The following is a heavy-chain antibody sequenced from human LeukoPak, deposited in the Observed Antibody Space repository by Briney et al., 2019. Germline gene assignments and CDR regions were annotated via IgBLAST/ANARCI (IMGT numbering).Heavy chain of an antibody. Sequence: GGSLSLSCAASGFTFSIYAMSWVRQAPGKGLQWVSSITSRGESTWYVDSVKGRFTITRDNSENTLYLQMHSLRAEDTPVYQCARDRPNQYGSDGHYHRRDGDYGGRGTLVSVSS. V-gene: IGHV3-23*02. CDR1: GFTFSIYA. D-gene: IGHD5-24*01. CDR2: ITSRGEST. CDR3: ARDRPNQYGSDGHYHRRDGDY. J-gene: IGHJ1*01.